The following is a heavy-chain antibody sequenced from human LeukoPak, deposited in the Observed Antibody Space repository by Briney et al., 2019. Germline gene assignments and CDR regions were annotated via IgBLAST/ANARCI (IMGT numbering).Heavy chain of an antibody. J-gene: IGHJ4*02. CDR3: ARDTQYDHVNDY. V-gene: IGHV4-61*08. Sequence: SETLSLTCTVSGGSISSGAHYWSWIRQPPGKGLEWIGYIYYSGSTNYNPSLKSRVTISVDTSKNQFSLKLSSVTAADTAVYYCARDTQYDHVNDYWGQGTLVTVSS. CDR2: IYYSGST. D-gene: IGHD1-1*01. CDR1: GGSISSGAHY.